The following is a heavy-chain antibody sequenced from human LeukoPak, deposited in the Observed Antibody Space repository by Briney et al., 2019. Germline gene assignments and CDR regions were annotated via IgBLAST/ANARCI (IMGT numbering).Heavy chain of an antibody. V-gene: IGHV4-34*01. D-gene: IGHD4-17*01. CDR1: GGSFSGYY. J-gene: IGHJ5*02. CDR3: ARGFGRSSSPHGDSQKTTVDWFDP. Sequence: PSETLSLTCAVYGGSFSGYYWTWIRQPPGKGLEWIGEINHSGSTNYNPSLKSRVTISVDTSKNQFSLKLSSVTAADTAVYYCARGFGRSSSPHGDSQKTTVDWFDPWGQGTLVTVSS. CDR2: INHSGST.